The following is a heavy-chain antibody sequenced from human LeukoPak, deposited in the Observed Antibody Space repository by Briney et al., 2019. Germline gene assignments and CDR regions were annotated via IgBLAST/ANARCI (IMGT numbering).Heavy chain of an antibody. CDR2: ISAGNVNT. CDR1: GYTFTSYG. J-gene: IGHJ4*02. Sequence: EASVKVSCKASGYTFTSYGISWVRQAPGQGLEWMGWISAGNVNTKYSQEFQGRVTITRDTSASTAYMELSSLRSEDMAVYYCARGGGDTTREWELPLDYWGQGTLVTVSS. CDR3: ARGGGDTTREWELPLDY. V-gene: IGHV1-18*03. D-gene: IGHD1-26*01.